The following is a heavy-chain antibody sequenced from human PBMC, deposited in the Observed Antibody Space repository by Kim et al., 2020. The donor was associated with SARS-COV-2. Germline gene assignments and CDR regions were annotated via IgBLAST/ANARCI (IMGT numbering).Heavy chain of an antibody. CDR3: ATGVAVAGRSSDYYYYYGMDV. J-gene: IGHJ6*02. V-gene: IGHV1-24*01. D-gene: IGHD6-19*01. CDR2: FDPEDGET. CDR1: GYTLTELS. Sequence: ASVKVSCKVSGYTLTELSMHWVRQAPGKGLEWMGGFDPEDGETIYAQKFQGRVTMTEDTSTDTAYMELSSLRSEDTAVDYCATGVAVAGRSSDYYYYYGMDVWGQGTTVTVSS.